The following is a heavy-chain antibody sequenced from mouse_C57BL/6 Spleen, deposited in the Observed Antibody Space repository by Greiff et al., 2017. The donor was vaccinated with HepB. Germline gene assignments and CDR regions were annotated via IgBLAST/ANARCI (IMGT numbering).Heavy chain of an antibody. CDR3: ARGGDGYPPYAMDY. CDR2: IYPGDGDT. V-gene: IGHV1-80*01. D-gene: IGHD2-3*01. J-gene: IGHJ4*01. Sequence: VQLKESGAELVKPGASVKISCKASGYAFSSYWMNWVKQRPGKGLEWIGQIYPGDGDTNYNGKFKGKATLTADKSSSTAYMQLSSLTSEDSAVYFCARGGDGYPPYAMDYWGQGTSVTVSS. CDR1: GYAFSSYW.